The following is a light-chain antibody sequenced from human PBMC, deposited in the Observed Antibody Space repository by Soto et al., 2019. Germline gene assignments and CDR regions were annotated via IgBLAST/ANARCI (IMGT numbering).Light chain of an antibody. Sequence: DIQITHSPSTLSASVGDRVTITCRASQNIDDYLAWYQQKPGKAPKLLIYDASNLQSGVPSRFSGSGSGTEFTLIISSLQPDDFATYYCQQYNSYWMFGLGTKVDI. CDR2: DAS. CDR3: QQYNSYWM. V-gene: IGKV1-5*01. CDR1: QNIDDY. J-gene: IGKJ1*01.